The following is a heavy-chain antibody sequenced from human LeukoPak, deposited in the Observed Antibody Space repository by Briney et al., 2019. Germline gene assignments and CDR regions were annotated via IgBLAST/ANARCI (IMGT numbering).Heavy chain of an antibody. V-gene: IGHV3-43*01. J-gene: IGHJ4*02. CDR1: GFTFDDYT. CDR2: ISWDGGST. CDR3: ARAFSNHYDSSGYYYAENFYFDY. D-gene: IGHD3-22*01. Sequence: PGGSLRLSCAASGFTFDDYTMHWVRHAPGKGLEWVSLISWDGGSTYYADSVKGRFTISRDNAKNSLYLQMNSLRAEDTAVYYCARAFSNHYDSSGYYYAENFYFDYWGQGTLVTVPS.